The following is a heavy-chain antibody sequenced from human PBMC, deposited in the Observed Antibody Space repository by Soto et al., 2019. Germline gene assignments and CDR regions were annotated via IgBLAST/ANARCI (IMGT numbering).Heavy chain of an antibody. CDR1: GFTFSSYA. J-gene: IGHJ4*02. D-gene: IGHD3-10*01. CDR2: ISGSGDST. CDR3: AKFYYGSGGYFDY. V-gene: IGHV3-23*01. Sequence: EVQLLESGGGLVQPGGSLRLSCAASGFTFSSYAMSWVRQAPGKGLEWVSAISGSGDSTYYGDSVNGRFTISRDISKNTMYLQMTRLSAEDTAVYYCAKFYYGSGGYFDYWGQGTLVTVSS.